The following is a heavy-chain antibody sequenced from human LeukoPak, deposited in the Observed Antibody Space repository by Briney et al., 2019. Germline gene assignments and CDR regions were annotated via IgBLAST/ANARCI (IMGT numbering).Heavy chain of an antibody. V-gene: IGHV4-38-2*02. D-gene: IGHD3-10*01. CDR3: ARDRGVLLWSGELFLSGFDP. J-gene: IGHJ5*02. CDR2: IYHSGST. CDR1: GYSISSGYY. Sequence: PSETLSLTCAVSGYSISSGYYWGWIRQPPGKGLEWIGSIYHSGSTYYNPSLKSRVTISVDTSKNQFSLKLSSVTAADTAVYYCARDRGVLLWSGELFLSGFDPWGQGTLVTVSS.